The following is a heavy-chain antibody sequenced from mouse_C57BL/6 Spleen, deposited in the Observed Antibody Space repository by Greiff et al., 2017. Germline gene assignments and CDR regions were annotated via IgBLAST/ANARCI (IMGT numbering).Heavy chain of an antibody. V-gene: IGHV7-3*01. J-gene: IGHJ4*01. Sequence: EVQVVESGGGLVQPGGSLSLSCAASGFTFTDYYMSWVRQPPGKALEWLGFIRNKANGYTTEYSASVKGRFTISRDNSQSILYLQMNALRAEDSATYYCARSRITTVVATDYAMDYWGQGTSVPVSS. CDR1: GFTFTDYY. D-gene: IGHD1-1*01. CDR3: ARSRITTVVATDYAMDY. CDR2: IRNKANGYTT.